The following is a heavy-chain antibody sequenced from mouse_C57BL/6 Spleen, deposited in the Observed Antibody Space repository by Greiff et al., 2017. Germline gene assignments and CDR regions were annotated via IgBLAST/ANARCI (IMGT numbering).Heavy chain of an antibody. CDR1: GYTFTRYW. Sequence: VQLQQSGAELAKPGASVKLSCKASGYTFTRYWMHWVKQRPGQGLEWIGYINPSSGYPKYNQKFKDKATLTADKSSITAYMQLSSLTYEDSSVYYCAVYYGNPPWLAYWGQGTLVTVAA. D-gene: IGHD2-1*01. V-gene: IGHV1-7*01. J-gene: IGHJ3*01. CDR3: AVYYGNPPWLAY. CDR2: INPSSGYP.